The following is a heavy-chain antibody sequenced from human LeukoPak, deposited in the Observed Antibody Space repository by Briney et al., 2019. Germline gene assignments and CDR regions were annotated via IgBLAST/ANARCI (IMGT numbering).Heavy chain of an antibody. CDR2: VHASGST. CDR1: GGSISTYF. CDR3: ARLLRWSEDGFDI. V-gene: IGHV4-4*09. Sequence: SETLSLTCTVSGGSISTYFWSWIRQSPGKGLGWIGYVHASGSTNYNPSLESRVTISIDTSKNQFSLTLSFVTAADTAVYYCARLLRWSEDGFDIWGQGTVVAISS. D-gene: IGHD2-15*01. J-gene: IGHJ3*02.